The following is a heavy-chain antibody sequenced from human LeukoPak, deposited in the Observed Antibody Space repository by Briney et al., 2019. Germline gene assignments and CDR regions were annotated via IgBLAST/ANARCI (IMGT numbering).Heavy chain of an antibody. D-gene: IGHD2-15*01. CDR2: ISAYNGRT. J-gene: IGHJ5*02. CDR3: ARDRDCSGGSCHNWFDP. Sequence: ASVKVSCKASGYTFTSSYINWVRQAPGQRLEWMGWISAYNGRTNYAQKFQGRVTMTSDTSISTAYMELSSLRLDDTAVYYCARDRDCSGGSCHNWFDPWGQGTLVTVSS. CDR1: GYTFTSSY. V-gene: IGHV1-18*01.